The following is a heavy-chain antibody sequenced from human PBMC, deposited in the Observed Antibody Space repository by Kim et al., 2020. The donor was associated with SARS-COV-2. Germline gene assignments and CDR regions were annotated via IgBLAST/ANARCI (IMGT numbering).Heavy chain of an antibody. Sequence: SETLSLTCAVYGGSFSGYYWSWIRQPPGKGLEWIGEINHSGSTNYNPSLKSRVTISVDTSKNQFSLKLSSVTAADTAVYYCARGKYYYGSGSYYRDYYYYYMDVWGKGTTVTVSS. J-gene: IGHJ6*03. V-gene: IGHV4-34*01. D-gene: IGHD3-10*01. CDR3: ARGKYYYGSGSYYRDYYYYYMDV. CDR1: GGSFSGYY. CDR2: INHSGST.